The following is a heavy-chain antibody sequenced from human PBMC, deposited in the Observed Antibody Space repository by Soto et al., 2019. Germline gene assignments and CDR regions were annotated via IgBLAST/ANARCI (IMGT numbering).Heavy chain of an antibody. Sequence: GGSLRLSCAASGFTFSSYWMSWVRQAPGKGLEWVANIKQDGSEKYYVDSVKGRFTISRDNAKNSLYLQMNSLRAEDTAVYYCARERNYYDILTGYTDYYMDVWGKGTTVTVAS. V-gene: IGHV3-7*01. D-gene: IGHD3-9*01. J-gene: IGHJ6*03. CDR2: IKQDGSEK. CDR3: ARERNYYDILTGYTDYYMDV. CDR1: GFTFSSYW.